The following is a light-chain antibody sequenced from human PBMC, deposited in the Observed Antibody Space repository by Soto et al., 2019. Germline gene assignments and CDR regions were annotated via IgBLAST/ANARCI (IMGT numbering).Light chain of an antibody. CDR3: VLYMRSGISV. J-gene: IGLJ2*01. CDR1: SDSVSASHF. CDR2: NTN. Sequence: QTVVTQEPSFSVSPGGTVTLTCGLSSDSVSASHFPSWHQQTPGQAPRTLIYNTNTRSSGVPDRFSGSILGNRAALTITGAQADDESDYSCVLYMRSGISVFGGGTKVTVL. V-gene: IGLV8-61*01.